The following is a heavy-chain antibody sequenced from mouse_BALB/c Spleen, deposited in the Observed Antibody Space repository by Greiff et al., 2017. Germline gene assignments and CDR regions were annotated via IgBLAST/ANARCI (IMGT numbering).Heavy chain of an antibody. CDR3: ARFDPYYAMDY. V-gene: IGHV5-17*02. J-gene: IGHJ4*01. CDR1: GFTFSSFG. Sequence: EVMLVESGGGLVQPGGSRKLSCAASGFTFSSFGMHWVRQAPEKGLEWVAYISSGSSTIYYADTVKGRFTISRDNPKNTLFLQMTSLRSEDTAMYYCARFDPYYAMDYWGQGTSVTVSS. CDR2: ISSGSSTI.